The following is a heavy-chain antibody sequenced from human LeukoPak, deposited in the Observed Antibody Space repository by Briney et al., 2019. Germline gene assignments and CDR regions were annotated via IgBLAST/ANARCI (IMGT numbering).Heavy chain of an antibody. Sequence: ASVKVSCKASGYTFTSYGISWVRQAPGQGLEWMGWISAYNGNTNYAQKLQGRVTMTTDTSTSTAHMELRSLRSDDTAVYYCARDPFPTYYYDSSGYSDTNWFDPWGQGTLVTVSS. D-gene: IGHD3-22*01. CDR3: ARDPFPTYYYDSSGYSDTNWFDP. CDR2: ISAYNGNT. CDR1: GYTFTSYG. V-gene: IGHV1-18*01. J-gene: IGHJ5*02.